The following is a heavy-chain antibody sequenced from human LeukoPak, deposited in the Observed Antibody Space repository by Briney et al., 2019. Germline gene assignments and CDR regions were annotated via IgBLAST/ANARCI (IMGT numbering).Heavy chain of an antibody. CDR3: ARGDSGSYYFDY. D-gene: IGHD1-26*01. CDR2: ISSSSRYT. V-gene: IGHV3-11*06. Sequence: GGSLRLSCAASGFTFSDYYMSWIRQAPGKGLEWVSYISSSSRYTNYADSVKGRFTISRDNAKNSLYLQMNSLRAEDTAVYYCARGDSGSYYFDYWGQGTLVTVSS. J-gene: IGHJ4*02. CDR1: GFTFSDYY.